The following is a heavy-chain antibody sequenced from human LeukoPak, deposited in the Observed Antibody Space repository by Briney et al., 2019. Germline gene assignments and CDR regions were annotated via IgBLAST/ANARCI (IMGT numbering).Heavy chain of an antibody. CDR1: GFTFSSYS. D-gene: IGHD3-22*01. Sequence: GGALRLSCAASGFTFSSYSMNGVRQAPGRGLEGVASICSSSNYIYYADSVKGRFTISKDNAKNSLYLQMNSLRAEDTAVYYCAREYGTMMKNAFDVWGRGTMVTVSS. J-gene: IGHJ3*01. CDR3: AREYGTMMKNAFDV. V-gene: IGHV3-21*01. CDR2: ICSSSNYI.